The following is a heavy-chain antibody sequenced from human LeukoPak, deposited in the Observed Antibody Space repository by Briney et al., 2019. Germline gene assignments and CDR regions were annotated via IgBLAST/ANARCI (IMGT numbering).Heavy chain of an antibody. Sequence: SVKVSCKASGGTFTSYAISWVGQARGQGLEWMGGIVPIFGTANYAQTRHGRVTITADESTSTAYMELSSLRCEDTAVYYCATYYGDYAYFDYWGQGTLVTVSS. V-gene: IGHV1-69*13. CDR1: GGTFTSYA. J-gene: IGHJ4*02. CDR3: ATYYGDYAYFDY. D-gene: IGHD4-17*01. CDR2: IVPIFGTA.